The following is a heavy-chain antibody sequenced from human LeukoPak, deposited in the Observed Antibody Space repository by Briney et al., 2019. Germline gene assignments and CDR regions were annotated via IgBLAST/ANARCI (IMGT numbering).Heavy chain of an antibody. CDR1: GGSFSGYY. Sequence: PSETLSLTCAVYGGSFSGYYWSWIRQPPGKGLEWIGEINHSGSTNYNPSLKSRLTISVDTSKNQFSLKLSSVTAADTAVYYCARGSSGWYLYWGQGTLVTVSS. CDR2: INHSGST. V-gene: IGHV4-34*01. CDR3: ARGSSGWYLY. J-gene: IGHJ4*02. D-gene: IGHD6-19*01.